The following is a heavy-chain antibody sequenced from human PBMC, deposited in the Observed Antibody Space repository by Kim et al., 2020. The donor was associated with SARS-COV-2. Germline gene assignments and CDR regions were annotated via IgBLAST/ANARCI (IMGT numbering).Heavy chain of an antibody. J-gene: IGHJ6*02. V-gene: IGHV3-9*01. CDR2: IIWNSGSI. CDR1: GFTFDDYA. D-gene: IGHD2-2*01. CDR3: AKLHAYCSSTSCYGMDV. Sequence: GGSLRLSCAASGFTFDDYAMHWVRQAPGKGLEWVSGIIWNSGSIGYADSVKGRFTISRDNAKNSLYLQMNSLRAEDTALYYCAKLHAYCSSTSCYGMDVWGQGTTVTVSS.